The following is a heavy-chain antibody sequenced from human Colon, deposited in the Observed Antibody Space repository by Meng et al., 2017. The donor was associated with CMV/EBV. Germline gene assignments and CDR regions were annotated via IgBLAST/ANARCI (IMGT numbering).Heavy chain of an antibody. Sequence: KVSCKGSEFTFTDYWIAWVRQMPGKGLEFMGMIFPADSDTRYSPSFQGLVSISADNSLNSAYLQFSSLKASDSAVYYCVRRRGNFMVDYWGQGTLVTVPS. CDR1: EFTFTDYW. D-gene: IGHD2-8*01. CDR2: IFPADSDT. J-gene: IGHJ4*02. V-gene: IGHV5-51*01. CDR3: VRRRGNFMVDY.